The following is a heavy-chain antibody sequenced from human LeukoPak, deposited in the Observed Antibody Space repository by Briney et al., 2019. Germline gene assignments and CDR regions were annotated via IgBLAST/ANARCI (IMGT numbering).Heavy chain of an antibody. Sequence: SETLSLTCIVSGGSINSSNYYWGWIRQPPGKGLEWIGSIYYSGKTYYNPSLKSRVTISVDTSKNQFSLKLNSVTAADTAVYYCARVWIDSGIYYDDRGAFDYWGQGTLVTVSS. CDR1: GGSINSSNYY. CDR3: ARVWIDSGIYYDDRGAFDY. D-gene: IGHD1-26*01. V-gene: IGHV4-39*07. CDR2: IYYSGKT. J-gene: IGHJ4*02.